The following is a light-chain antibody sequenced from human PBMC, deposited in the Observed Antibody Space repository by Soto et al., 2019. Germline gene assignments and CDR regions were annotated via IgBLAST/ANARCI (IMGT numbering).Light chain of an antibody. Sequence: IQLTQSPSSLPVSVGDRVTITCRASQGISSALAWYQQKPGKAPKLLIYDASSLESGVPSRFSGSGSGTDFTLTISTLQPEDFATYYCQQFHNYPPITFGQGTRLEIK. CDR3: QQFHNYPPIT. CDR1: QGISSA. J-gene: IGKJ5*01. V-gene: IGKV1D-13*01. CDR2: DAS.